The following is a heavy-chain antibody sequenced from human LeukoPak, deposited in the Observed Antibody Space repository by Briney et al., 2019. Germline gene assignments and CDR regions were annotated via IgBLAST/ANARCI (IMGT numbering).Heavy chain of an antibody. J-gene: IGHJ4*02. V-gene: IGHV4-59*01. D-gene: IGHD5-18*01. CDR3: ARLAGMMDTAIDPAFDY. CDR2: IYYSGST. CDR1: GGSISSYY. Sequence: SETLSLTCTVSGGSISSYYWSWIRQPPGKGLEWIGYIYYSGSTNYNPSLKSRVTISVDTSKNQFSLKLGSVTAADTAVYYCARLAGMMDTAIDPAFDYWGQGTLVTVSS.